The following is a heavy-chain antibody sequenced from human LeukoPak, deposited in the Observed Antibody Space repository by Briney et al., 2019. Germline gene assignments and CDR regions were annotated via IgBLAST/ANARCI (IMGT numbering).Heavy chain of an antibody. CDR2: ISSSRSSII. Sequence: PGGSLRLSCAASGFTFSSYSMNWVRQAPGKGLEWVSYISSSRSSIIYYADSVKGRFTISRDNAKNSLYLQMNSLRAEDTAVHYCVRVMGYFDWLLYYWGQGTLVTVSS. V-gene: IGHV3-48*04. D-gene: IGHD3-9*01. J-gene: IGHJ4*02. CDR1: GFTFSSYS. CDR3: VRVMGYFDWLLYY.